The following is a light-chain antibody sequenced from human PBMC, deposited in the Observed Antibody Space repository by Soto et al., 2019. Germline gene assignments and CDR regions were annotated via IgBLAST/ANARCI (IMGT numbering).Light chain of an antibody. V-gene: IGLV1-40*01. J-gene: IGLJ1*01. CDR1: SSDIGADDY. Sequence: QSVLTQPPSLSGAPGQTVAISCTGSSSDIGADDYVHWFQQLPGTAPKRLISGDNNRPSGVPDRFSGSKSGTSASLPIPGPQPEDEDDYYCQSYDSTTTTILFGTGTKDAAL. CDR2: GDN. CDR3: QSYDSTTTTIL.